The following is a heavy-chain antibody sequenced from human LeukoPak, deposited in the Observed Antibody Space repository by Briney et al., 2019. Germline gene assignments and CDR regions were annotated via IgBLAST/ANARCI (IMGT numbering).Heavy chain of an antibody. D-gene: IGHD3-22*01. CDR3: ARWSHDSFGYYWISS. CDR2: IRQDGSVK. CDR1: GFTFSGHW. J-gene: IGHJ5*02. Sequence: GGSLRLSCAASGFTFSGHWMTWVRQAPGKGLQWVASIRQDGSVKYYVDSVQGRFIISRDNAMNSLYLQMNSLRAEDTAVYYYARWSHDSFGYYWISSWGQGTLVTVSS. V-gene: IGHV3-7*01.